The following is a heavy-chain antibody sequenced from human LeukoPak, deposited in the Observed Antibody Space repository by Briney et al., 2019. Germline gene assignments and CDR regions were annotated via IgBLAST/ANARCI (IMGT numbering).Heavy chain of an antibody. CDR2: INHSGST. D-gene: IGHD6-6*01. V-gene: IGHV4-34*01. CDR3: ARGVCIAALKPFDY. CDR1: GGSFSGYY. J-gene: IGHJ4*02. Sequence: SETLSLTCAVYGGSFSGYYWSWIRQPPGKGLEWIGEINHSGSTNYNPSLKSRVTISVDTSKNQFPLKLSSVTAADTAVYYCARGVCIAALKPFDYWGQGTLVTVSS.